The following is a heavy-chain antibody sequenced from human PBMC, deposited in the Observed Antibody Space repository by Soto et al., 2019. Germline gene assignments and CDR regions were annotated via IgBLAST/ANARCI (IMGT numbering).Heavy chain of an antibody. CDR2: IYYSGST. Sequence: SETLSLTCTVSGGSISSGGYYWSWIRQHPGKGLEGIVYIYYSGSTYYNPSLKSRVTISVDTSKNQLSLKLTSVTAADTAVYYCARRRVFPYYYCGMDVWGQGTTVTVSS. CDR3: ARRRVFPYYYCGMDV. V-gene: IGHV4-31*03. CDR1: GGSISSGGYY. J-gene: IGHJ6*02. D-gene: IGHD6-6*01.